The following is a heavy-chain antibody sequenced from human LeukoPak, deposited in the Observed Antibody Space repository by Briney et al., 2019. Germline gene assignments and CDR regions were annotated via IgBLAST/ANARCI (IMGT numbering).Heavy chain of an antibody. CDR3: RDGSLSTVTASYQDVFDI. CDR2: ISWNSGSI. CDR1: GFTFDDYA. D-gene: IGHD5-24*01. Sequence: PGGSLRLSCAASGFTFDDYAMHWVRQAPGKGLEWVSGISWNSGSIGYADSVKGRFTISRDNAKNTLYLQMNSLRAEDTAVYCARDGSLSTVTASYQDVFDIWGQGTLVTVSS. V-gene: IGHV3-9*01. J-gene: IGHJ3*02.